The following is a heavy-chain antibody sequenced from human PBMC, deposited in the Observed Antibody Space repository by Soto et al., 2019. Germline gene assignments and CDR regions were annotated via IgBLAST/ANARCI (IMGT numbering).Heavy chain of an antibody. J-gene: IGHJ3*02. CDR1: GGSIXSYY. CDR2: IYYSGST. CDR3: AEGGIRFDI. V-gene: IGHV4-59*01. D-gene: IGHD1-26*01. Sequence: PSETLSLTCTFSGGSIXSYYWSWIRQPPGKGLEWIGFIYYSGSTNYNSSLKSRVTISVDTPKNQFSLKLNSVTAADTAVYYCAEGGIRFDIWGHGTMVTVSS.